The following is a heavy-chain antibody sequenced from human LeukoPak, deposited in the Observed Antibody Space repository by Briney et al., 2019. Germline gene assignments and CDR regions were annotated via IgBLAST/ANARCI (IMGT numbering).Heavy chain of an antibody. CDR3: AELGITMIGGV. Sequence: PGGSLRLSCAASGFTFSTSDVNWIRQAPGKGLEWVSHISSTTSIVNYAESVKGRFTISRDNAKNSLYLQMNSLRAEDTAVYYCAELGITMIGGVWGRGTTVTISS. J-gene: IGHJ6*04. CDR2: ISSTTSIV. D-gene: IGHD3-10*02. V-gene: IGHV3-48*03. CDR1: GFTFSTSD.